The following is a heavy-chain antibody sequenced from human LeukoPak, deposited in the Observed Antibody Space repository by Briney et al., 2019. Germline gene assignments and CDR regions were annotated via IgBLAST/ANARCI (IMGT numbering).Heavy chain of an antibody. D-gene: IGHD1-1*01. CDR2: ISYDGSNK. V-gene: IGHV3-30*03. CDR3: ARDRGTNIVNAGLRPGYIDC. CDR1: GFTFSSYG. J-gene: IGHJ4*02. Sequence: GGSLRLSCAASGFTFSSYGMHWVRQAPGKGLEWVAVISYDGSNKYYADSVKGRFTISRDNSRDTLFLQMNSLRVEDSAVYYCARDRGTNIVNAGLRPGYIDCWGQGTLVTVSS.